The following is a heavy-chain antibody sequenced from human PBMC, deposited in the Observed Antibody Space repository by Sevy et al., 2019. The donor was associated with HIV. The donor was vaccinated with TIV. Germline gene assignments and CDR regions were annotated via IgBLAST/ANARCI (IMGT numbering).Heavy chain of an antibody. D-gene: IGHD3-16*01. Sequence: GGSLRLSCAASGLTFSGAWMSWVRLVPGRGLEWLGRIKSEIDGGAADYAAPVKGRFAISRDDSKEMVYLQLNSLQVEDTAVYYCTTDLGSYASNWGQGTLVTVS. CDR3: TTDLGSYASN. CDR2: IKSEIDGGAA. CDR1: GLTFSGAW. V-gene: IGHV3-15*01. J-gene: IGHJ4*02.